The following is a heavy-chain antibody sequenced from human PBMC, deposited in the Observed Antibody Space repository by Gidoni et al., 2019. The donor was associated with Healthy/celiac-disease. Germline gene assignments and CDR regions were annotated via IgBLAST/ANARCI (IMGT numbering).Heavy chain of an antibody. CDR1: GYTFTGYY. V-gene: IGHV1-2*02. CDR3: ARAYIPLGYGGWFDP. D-gene: IGHD5-12*01. Sequence: QVQLVQSGAEVKKPGASVTVSCKASGYTFTGYYMHWVRQAPGQGLEWMGWINPNSGGTNYAQKFQGRVTMTRDTSISTAYMELSRLRSDDTAVYYCARAYIPLGYGGWFDPWGQGTLVTVSS. CDR2: INPNSGGT. J-gene: IGHJ5*02.